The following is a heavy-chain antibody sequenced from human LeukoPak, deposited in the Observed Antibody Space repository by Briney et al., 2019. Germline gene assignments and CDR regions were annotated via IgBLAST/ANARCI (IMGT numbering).Heavy chain of an antibody. V-gene: IGHV1-24*01. Sequence: ASVKVSCKASGYTFTSYYMHWVRQAPGKGLEWMGVFDPEDGETIYAQKFQGKVTMTEDTSTDTAYMELSSLRSEDTAVYYCATEPVNYYDSSGYQYWGQGTLVTVSS. CDR2: FDPEDGET. CDR1: GYTFTSYY. D-gene: IGHD3-22*01. CDR3: ATEPVNYYDSSGYQY. J-gene: IGHJ4*02.